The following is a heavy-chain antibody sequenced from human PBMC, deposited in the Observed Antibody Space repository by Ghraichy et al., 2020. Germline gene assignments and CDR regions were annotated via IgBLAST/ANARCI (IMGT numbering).Heavy chain of an antibody. V-gene: IGHV1-46*01. CDR3: ARGLGDFDH. D-gene: IGHD4-17*01. Sequence: ASVKVSCKTSGYAFTGYHIHWVRQAPGQGLEWMAIINPSGGSTSYEQKFQGRVTVTRDRSTSTVYMELSSLRTEDTAMYYCARGLGDFDHWGQGTLVTVSS. CDR1: GYAFTGYH. CDR2: INPSGGST. J-gene: IGHJ4*02.